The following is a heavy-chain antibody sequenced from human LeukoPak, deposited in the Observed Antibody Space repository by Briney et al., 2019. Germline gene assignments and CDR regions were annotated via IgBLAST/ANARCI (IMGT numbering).Heavy chain of an antibody. J-gene: IGHJ6*02. CDR2: INTDGSST. D-gene: IGHD3-10*01. Sequence: QPGGSLRLSCAASGFTFSSYSMNWVRQAPGKGLVWVSRINTDGSSTSYADSVKGRFTISRENAKNSLYLQMNSLRAGDTAVYYCARRGSYGSGSNGMDVWGQGTTVTVSS. V-gene: IGHV3-74*01. CDR1: GFTFSSYS. CDR3: ARRGSYGSGSNGMDV.